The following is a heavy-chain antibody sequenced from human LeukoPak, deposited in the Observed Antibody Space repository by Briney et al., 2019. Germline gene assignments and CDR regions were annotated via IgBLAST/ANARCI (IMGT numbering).Heavy chain of an antibody. CDR3: ARECIGCHGFDF. CDR1: GCSFINYG. J-gene: IGHJ4*02. D-gene: IGHD2-15*01. CDR2: VSAYADNT. Sequence: GASVKVSCKTSGCSFINYGITWVRQAPGQGLEWMGWVSAYADNTNYVQKFQGRVSMTTDTSTNTAYMGLRTLRPDDTAVYYFARECIGCHGFDFWGQGTLVTVSS. V-gene: IGHV1-18*01.